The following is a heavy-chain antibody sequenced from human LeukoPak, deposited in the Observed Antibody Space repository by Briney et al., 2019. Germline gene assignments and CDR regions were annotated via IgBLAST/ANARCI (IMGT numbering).Heavy chain of an antibody. CDR3: ARRAGAYSHPYDY. J-gene: IGHJ4*02. Sequence: GGSLRLSCAASGFTFSSYAMNWVRQAPGKGLEWVSAISGSGRNTYYADFVKGRFTISRDNSKNTLYLQMNSLRAEDTAVYYCARRAGAYSHPYDYWGQGTLVTVSS. CDR1: GFTFSSYA. CDR2: ISGSGRNT. V-gene: IGHV3-23*01. D-gene: IGHD4/OR15-4a*01.